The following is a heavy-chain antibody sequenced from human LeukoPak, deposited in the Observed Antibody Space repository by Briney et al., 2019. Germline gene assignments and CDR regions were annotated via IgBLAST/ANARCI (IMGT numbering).Heavy chain of an antibody. CDR3: AREIRGYCSGGSCYYYGMDV. D-gene: IGHD2-15*01. Sequence: GGSLRLSCAASGFTFSSCSMNWVRQAPGKGLEWVSYISSSSSTIYYADSVKGRFTISRDNAKNSLYLQTNSLRAEDTAVYYCAREIRGYCSGGSCYYYGMDVWGQGTTVTVSS. CDR2: ISSSSSTI. J-gene: IGHJ6*02. CDR1: GFTFSSCS. V-gene: IGHV3-48*01.